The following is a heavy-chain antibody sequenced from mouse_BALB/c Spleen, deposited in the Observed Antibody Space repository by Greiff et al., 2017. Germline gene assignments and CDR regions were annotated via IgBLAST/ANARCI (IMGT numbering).Heavy chain of an antibody. CDR1: GFNIKDTY. CDR3: ARRASYYGSHYYAMDY. V-gene: IGHV14-3*02. D-gene: IGHD2-10*01. CDR2: IDPANGNT. Sequence: VQLKQSGAELVKPGASVKLSCTASGFNIKDTYMHWVKQRPEQGLEWIGRIDPANGNTKYDPKFQGKATITADTSSNTAYLQLSSLTSEDTAVYYCARRASYYGSHYYAMDYWGQGTSVTVSS. J-gene: IGHJ4*01.